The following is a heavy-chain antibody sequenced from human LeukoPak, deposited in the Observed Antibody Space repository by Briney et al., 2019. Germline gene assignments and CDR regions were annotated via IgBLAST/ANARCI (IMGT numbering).Heavy chain of an antibody. D-gene: IGHD1-7*01. J-gene: IGHJ4*02. CDR1: GYTFTDYY. V-gene: IGHV1-2*02. CDR3: ARGEGYNWNYGGGYYFDY. CDR2: IIPNSFAT. Sequence: ASVKVSCKASGYTFTDYYMHWVRQAPGQGLEWMGWIIPNSFATSYAQKFQGRVTMTRDSSINTAYMELSSLRSDDTAVYFCARGEGYNWNYGGGYYFDYWGQGTLVTVSS.